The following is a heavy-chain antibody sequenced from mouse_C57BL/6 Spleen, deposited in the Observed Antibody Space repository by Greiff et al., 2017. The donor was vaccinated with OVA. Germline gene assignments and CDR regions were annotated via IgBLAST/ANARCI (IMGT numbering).Heavy chain of an antibody. CDR2: INYDGSST. D-gene: IGHD1-1*01. V-gene: IGHV5-16*01. Sequence: EVQLMESEGGLVQPGSSMKLSCTASGFTFSDYYMAWVRQVPEKGLEWVANINYDGSSTYYLDSLKSRFIISRDNAKNLLYLQMSSLKSEDTATYYCARVRSLYYGSSYGGYFDYWGQGTTLTVSS. CDR1: GFTFSDYY. CDR3: ARVRSLYYGSSYGGYFDY. J-gene: IGHJ2*01.